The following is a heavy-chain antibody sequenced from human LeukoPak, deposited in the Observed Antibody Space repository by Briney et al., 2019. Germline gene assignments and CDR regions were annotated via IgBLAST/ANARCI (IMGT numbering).Heavy chain of an antibody. D-gene: IGHD2-2*01. V-gene: IGHV1-69*01. CDR1: GGTFSSYA. CDR3: ASGTVAYCSNTKCPYGAFDI. J-gene: IGHJ3*02. Sequence: SVKVSCKASGGTFSSYAISWVRQAPGQGLEWMGGIIPIHGTTNYAQKFQGRVTITADESTNTAYVELSSLRSEDTAVYYCASGTVAYCSNTKCPYGAFDIWGQGTMVTVSS. CDR2: IIPIHGTT.